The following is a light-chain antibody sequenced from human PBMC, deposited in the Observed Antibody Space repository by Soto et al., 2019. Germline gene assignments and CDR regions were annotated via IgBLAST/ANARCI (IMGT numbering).Light chain of an antibody. CDR1: SSDVGSYNR. Sequence: QSVLTQPPSVSGSPGQSVTISCTGTSSDVGSYNRVSWYQQTPGTAPKLMIYEVSNRPSGVPDRFSGSKSGNTASLTISGLQAEDEADYYCSSYRSSSPYVFGTGTKLTVL. CDR3: SSYRSSSPYV. V-gene: IGLV2-18*02. CDR2: EVS. J-gene: IGLJ1*01.